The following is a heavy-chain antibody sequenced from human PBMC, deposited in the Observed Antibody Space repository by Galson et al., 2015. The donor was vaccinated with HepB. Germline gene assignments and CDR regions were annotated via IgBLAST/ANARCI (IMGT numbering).Heavy chain of an antibody. D-gene: IGHD2-2*01. CDR3: ARDSSQDAFDI. CDR1: GGSISSGGYY. J-gene: IGHJ3*02. CDR2: IYYSGST. V-gene: IGHV4-31*03. Sequence: TLSLTCTVSGGSISSGGYYWSWIRQHPGKGLEWIGYIYYSGSTYYNPSLKSRVTISVDTSKNQFSLKLSSVPAADTALYYCARDSSQDAFDIWGQGTMVTVSS.